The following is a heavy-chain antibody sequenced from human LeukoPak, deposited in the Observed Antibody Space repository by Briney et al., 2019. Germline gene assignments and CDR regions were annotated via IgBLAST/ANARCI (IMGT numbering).Heavy chain of an antibody. Sequence: GGSLRLSCAASGFTFSNYAMSWVRQAPGKGLEWVSVIGGSNGITFYVGSVKGRFTISRDNSKDTLYLQMNSLRAEDTAVYYCARNENSGWGYFDYWGQGTLVTVSS. CDR1: GFTFSNYA. CDR3: ARNENSGWGYFDY. D-gene: IGHD5-12*01. V-gene: IGHV3-23*01. J-gene: IGHJ4*02. CDR2: IGGSNGIT.